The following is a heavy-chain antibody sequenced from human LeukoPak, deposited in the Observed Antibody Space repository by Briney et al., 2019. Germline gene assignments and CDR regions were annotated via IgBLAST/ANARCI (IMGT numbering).Heavy chain of an antibody. CDR1: GGSISSYF. V-gene: IGHV4-59*01. CDR3: ARDGDGYPFDY. Sequence: SETLSLTCTVSGGSISSYFWSWIRQPPGKGLEWIGYISYSGSTNYNPSLKSRVTISVDTSKNQFSLKLRSVTAADTAVYYCARDGDGYPFDYWGQGTLVTVSS. D-gene: IGHD5-24*01. J-gene: IGHJ4*02. CDR2: ISYSGST.